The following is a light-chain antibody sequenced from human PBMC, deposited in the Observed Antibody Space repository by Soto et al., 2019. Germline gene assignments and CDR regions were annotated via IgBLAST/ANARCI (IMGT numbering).Light chain of an antibody. CDR2: GVK. CDR3: SSYTTSYFYV. Sequence: QSALTQPASVSGSPGQSITISCTGSGRDIGAYDYVSWYQQHPGKALKLIIYGVKNRPSGVSNRFSASKSAFTASLTISGLQTEDEADYYCSSYTTSYFYVFGPGTKVTVL. V-gene: IGLV2-14*01. J-gene: IGLJ1*01. CDR1: GRDIGAYDY.